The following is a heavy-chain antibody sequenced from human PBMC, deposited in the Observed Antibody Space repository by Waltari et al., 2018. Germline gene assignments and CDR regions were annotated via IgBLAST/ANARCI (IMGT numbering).Heavy chain of an antibody. V-gene: IGHV3-23*03. CDR1: GFTFSSYA. D-gene: IGHD3-10*01. CDR2: IYSGGSST. J-gene: IGHJ4*02. CDR3: AKDHYYGSGSYDY. Sequence: EVQLLESGGGLVQPGGSLRLSCAASGFTFSSYAMSWVRQAPGKGLEWVSVIYSGGSSTYYADSVKGRFTTSRDNSKNTLYLQMNSLRAEDTAVYYCAKDHYYGSGSYDYWGQGTLVTVSS.